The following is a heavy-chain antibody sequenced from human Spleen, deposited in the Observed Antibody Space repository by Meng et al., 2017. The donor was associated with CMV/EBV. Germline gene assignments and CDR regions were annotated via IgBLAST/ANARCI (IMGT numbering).Heavy chain of an antibody. CDR1: GGSVSSGAYY. CDR2: VYYTGNT. CDR3: ARGRTGTTAY. V-gene: IGHV4-61*08. Sequence: SETLSLTCTVSGGSVSSGAYYWSWIRQPPEKGLEWIGYVYYTGNTHYNPSLKSRVTISVDTSKNQFSLRLSSVTAADTAVYYCARGRTGTTAYWGQGTLVTVSS. D-gene: IGHD1-7*01. J-gene: IGHJ4*02.